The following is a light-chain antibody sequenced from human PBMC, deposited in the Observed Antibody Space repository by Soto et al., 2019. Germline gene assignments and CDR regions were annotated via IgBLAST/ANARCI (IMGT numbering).Light chain of an antibody. CDR1: SSDVGAYNY. CDR3: FSHRGGDSHV. CDR2: GVT. V-gene: IGLV2-14*01. J-gene: IGLJ1*01. Sequence: QSVLTQPASVSGSPGQSITISCTGTSSDVGAYNYVSCYQQYPGKAPKLMIYGVTNRPSGVSNRFSGSKTGNTASLTISGLQAEDEADYYCFSHRGGDSHVFGTGTKVTVL.